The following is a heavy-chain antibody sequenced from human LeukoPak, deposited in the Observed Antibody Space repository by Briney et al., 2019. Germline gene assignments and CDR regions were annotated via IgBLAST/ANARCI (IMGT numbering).Heavy chain of an antibody. J-gene: IGHJ6*02. Sequence: GGSLRLSCAASGFTFSSYSMNWVRQAPRKGLEWVSSISSSSSYIYYADSVKGRFTISRDNAKNSLYLQMNSLRAEDTAVYYCARDLGRIAAAGTGEYLYGMDVWGQGTTVTVSS. CDR2: ISSSSSYI. D-gene: IGHD6-13*01. CDR3: ARDLGRIAAAGTGEYLYGMDV. CDR1: GFTFSSYS. V-gene: IGHV3-21*01.